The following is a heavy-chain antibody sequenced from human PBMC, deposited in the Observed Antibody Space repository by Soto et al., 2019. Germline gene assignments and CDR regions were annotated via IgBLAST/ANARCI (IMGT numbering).Heavy chain of an antibody. CDR1: GFTFSSYG. J-gene: IGHJ4*02. D-gene: IGHD3-22*01. V-gene: IGHV3-30*18. CDR2: ISYDGSNK. CDR3: AKDAPYYYDSSGYYGPFDY. Sequence: GGSLRLSCAASGFTFSSYGIHWVRQAPGKXLEWVALISYDGSNKYYADSVKGRFTISRDNSKNTLYLQMNSLRAEDTAMYYCAKDAPYYYDSSGYYGPFDYWGQGTLVTVSS.